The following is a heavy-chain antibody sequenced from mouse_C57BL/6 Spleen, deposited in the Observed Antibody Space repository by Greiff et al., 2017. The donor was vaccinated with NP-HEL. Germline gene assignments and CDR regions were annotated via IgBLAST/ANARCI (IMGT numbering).Heavy chain of an antibody. J-gene: IGHJ3*01. Sequence: VQLQQSGAELMKPGASVKLSCKATGYTFTGYWIEWVKQRPGHGLEWIGEILPGSGSTNYHEKFKGKATFTADTSSNTAYMQLSSLTTEDYAIYYCAGYGCFAYWGQGTTVTVSA. CDR3: AGYGCFAY. D-gene: IGHD1-1*01. V-gene: IGHV1-9*01. CDR1: GYTFTGYW. CDR2: ILPGSGST.